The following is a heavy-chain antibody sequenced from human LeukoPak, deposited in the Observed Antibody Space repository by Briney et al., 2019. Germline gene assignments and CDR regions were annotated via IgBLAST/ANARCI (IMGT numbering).Heavy chain of an antibody. V-gene: IGHV3-7*01. CDR1: GFTFTNSW. Sequence: GGSLRLSCAASGFTFTNSWMAWVRQAPGKGLEWVANIKQDGSTKHYADSLKGRFTISRDNPKNSLYLQMNNLRANDTAVYYCTRDTDGSLDYWGQGILVTVAS. CDR2: IKQDGSTK. D-gene: IGHD1-26*01. CDR3: TRDTDGSLDY. J-gene: IGHJ4*02.